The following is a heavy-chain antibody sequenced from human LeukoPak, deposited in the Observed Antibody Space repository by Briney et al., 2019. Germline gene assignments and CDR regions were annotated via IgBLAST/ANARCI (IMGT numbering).Heavy chain of an antibody. D-gene: IGHD3-16*01. CDR1: GYRFTDDY. CDR2: INPDTDFT. CDR3: APTSEAYTSNWSV. V-gene: IGHV1-2*02. Sequence: ASVKVSCKTSGYRFTDDYIHWVRQAPGQGLEWMGWINPDTDFTNYAPKFRGRVIMTRDTSIGTAYMEVRRLTFDDTAIYYCAPTSEAYTSNWSVWGQGTQVTVSP. J-gene: IGHJ4*02.